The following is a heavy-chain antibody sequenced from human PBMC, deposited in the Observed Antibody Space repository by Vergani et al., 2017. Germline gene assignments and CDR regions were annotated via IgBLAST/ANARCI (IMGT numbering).Heavy chain of an antibody. CDR3: GRKQSPASLMDKPIDI. J-gene: IGHJ5*02. D-gene: IGHD1/OR15-1a*01. V-gene: IGHV3-30*03. CDR2: ISNDGGNK. Sequence: QVQLVESGGNVVQSGTSLRLSCAASGFSFGSYGMHWVRQSPGKGLEWVAVISNDGGNKYYADSVKGRFTVSRDNTKNLLILQMKTLKVDDTATYYCGRKQSPASLMDKPIDIWGQGTLVTVSS. CDR1: GFSFGSYG.